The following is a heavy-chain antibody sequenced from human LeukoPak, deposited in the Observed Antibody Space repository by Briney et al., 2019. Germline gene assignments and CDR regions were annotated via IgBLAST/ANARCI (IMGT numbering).Heavy chain of an antibody. CDR3: TRMTTGHDY. CDR2: INHSGYT. J-gene: IGHJ4*02. CDR1: GVSFNDYY. V-gene: IGHV4-34*01. D-gene: IGHD4-17*01. Sequence: SDTLSLTCAVSGVSFNDYYWSWVHQTPGKGLEWIGEINHSGYTNHSPSLKSRVTISIDTSRKQFSLNLRSVTVADTGIYYCTRMTTGHDYWGQGTLVSLSS.